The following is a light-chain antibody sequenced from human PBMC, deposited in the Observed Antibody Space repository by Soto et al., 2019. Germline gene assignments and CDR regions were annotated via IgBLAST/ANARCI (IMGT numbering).Light chain of an antibody. CDR2: EVS. CDR1: SSDVGGYNY. J-gene: IGLJ2*01. Sequence: QSVLTQPASVSGSPGQSIIISCTGTSSDVGGYNYVSWYQQHPGKVPKLMIYEVSNRPSGVSNRFSGSKSGNTASLTISGLQADDEADYYCSSYTSNTTVVFGGGTKLTVL. CDR3: SSYTSNTTVV. V-gene: IGLV2-14*01.